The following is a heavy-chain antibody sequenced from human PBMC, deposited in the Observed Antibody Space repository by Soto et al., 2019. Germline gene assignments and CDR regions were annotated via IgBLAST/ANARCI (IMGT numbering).Heavy chain of an antibody. D-gene: IGHD3-3*01. J-gene: IGHJ4*02. CDR3: ARVGDYAFWSGYTFDY. CDR2: IYYSGST. CDR1: GGSINSGDYY. V-gene: IGHV4-30-4*02. Sequence: SETLSLTCTVSGGSINSGDYYWSWIRQPPGNGLEWIGYIYYSGSTYYNPSLKSRVTISVDTSKNQCSLKLSSVTAADTAVYYCARVGDYAFWSGYTFDYWRQVTRVTFSS.